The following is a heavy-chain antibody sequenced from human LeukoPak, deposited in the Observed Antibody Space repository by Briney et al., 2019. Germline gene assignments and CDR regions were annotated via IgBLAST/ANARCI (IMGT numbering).Heavy chain of an antibody. Sequence: PSETLSLTCIVSGDSISRNSYYWGWIRQPPGKGLEWIGSMYYNGSIYYNPSLKSRVTISVDTSKNQFSLKLSSVTAADTAVYYCARDRDFWSGYHQVDHWGQGTLVTVSS. D-gene: IGHD3-3*01. J-gene: IGHJ4*02. CDR2: MYYNGSI. CDR1: GDSISRNSYY. V-gene: IGHV4-39*07. CDR3: ARDRDFWSGYHQVDH.